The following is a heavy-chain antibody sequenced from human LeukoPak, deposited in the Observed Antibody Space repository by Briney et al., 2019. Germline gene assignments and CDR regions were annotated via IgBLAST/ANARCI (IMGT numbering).Heavy chain of an antibody. J-gene: IGHJ3*02. V-gene: IGHV1-69*04. CDR2: IIPILGIA. CDR1: GGTLSSYA. Sequence: ASVKVSCKASGGTLSSYAISWVRQAPGQGLEWMGRIIPILGIANYAQKFQGRVTITADKSTSTAYMELSSLRSEDTAVYYCASLYCSGGSCSGAFDIWGQGTMVTVSS. CDR3: ASLYCSGGSCSGAFDI. D-gene: IGHD2-15*01.